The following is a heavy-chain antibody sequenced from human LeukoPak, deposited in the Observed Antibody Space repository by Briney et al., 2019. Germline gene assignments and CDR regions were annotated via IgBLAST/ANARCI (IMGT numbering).Heavy chain of an antibody. CDR2: INHSGST. CDR3: VRRPGFWRPFDY. CDR1: GGSFSGYY. Sequence: PSETLSLTCAVYGGSFSGYYWSWIRQPPGKGLEWIGEINHSGSTNYNPSLKSRVTISVDTSKNQFSLKLSSVTAADTAVYYCVRRPGFWRPFDYWGQGTLVTVSS. D-gene: IGHD3-3*01. V-gene: IGHV4-34*01. J-gene: IGHJ4*02.